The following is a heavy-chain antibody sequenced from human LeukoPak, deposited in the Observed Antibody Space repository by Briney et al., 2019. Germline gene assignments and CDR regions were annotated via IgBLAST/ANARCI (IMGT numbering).Heavy chain of an antibody. CDR1: GFTFGTYG. CDR3: ANGDPGPADHPMNDYYYSLDV. Sequence: GTSLRLSCAGSGFTFGTYGMDWVRQAPGKGLEWVAVISYDGNSKYYSGSAKGRFTISRDNSKNTLYLQMNSLRPEDTAVYYCANGDPGPADHPMNDYYYSLDVWGQGTTVIVSS. V-gene: IGHV3-30*18. CDR2: ISYDGNSK. D-gene: IGHD2-2*01. J-gene: IGHJ6*02.